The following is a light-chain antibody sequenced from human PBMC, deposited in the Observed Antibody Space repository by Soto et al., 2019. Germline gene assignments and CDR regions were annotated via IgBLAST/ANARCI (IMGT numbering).Light chain of an antibody. CDR1: QGISNY. J-gene: IGKJ4*01. CDR2: SAS. V-gene: IGKV1-27*01. CDR3: QKYNSAPLT. Sequence: DIRMTQSPSSLSASVGDRLTITCRASQGISNYLAWYQQKPVKVPKLLMYSASTLQSGVPSRFSGSGSGTDFTLTISDLQPEDVATYYCQKYNSAPLTFGGRTKVEIK.